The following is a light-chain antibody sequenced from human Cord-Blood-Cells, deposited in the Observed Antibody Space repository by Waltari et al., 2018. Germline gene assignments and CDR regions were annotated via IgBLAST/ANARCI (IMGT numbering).Light chain of an antibody. CDR3: SSYTSSSTLGV. V-gene: IGLV2-14*03. J-gene: IGLJ3*02. CDR2: DVS. CDR1: SSDVGGYNY. Sequence: QSALTQPASMSGSPGQSITISCTGTSSDVGGYNYVSWYQQHPGKAPKLMIYDVSNRPSGVSNRVSVSKSGNTASLTISGLQAEDETDYYCSSYTSSSTLGVFGGGTKLTVL.